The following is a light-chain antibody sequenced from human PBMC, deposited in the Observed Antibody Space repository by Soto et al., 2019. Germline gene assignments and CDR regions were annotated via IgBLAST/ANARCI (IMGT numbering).Light chain of an antibody. CDR2: GAS. Sequence: EIVLTQSPATLSLSPGERATLSCRASQSVSSYLAWYQQKPGQAPRLLIYGASSRATGIPDRFSGSGSGTDFTLTISRLEPEDFAVYYCQHRSIWPVSFGQGTRLEIK. CDR3: QHRSIWPVS. V-gene: IGKV3-11*01. J-gene: IGKJ5*01. CDR1: QSVSSY.